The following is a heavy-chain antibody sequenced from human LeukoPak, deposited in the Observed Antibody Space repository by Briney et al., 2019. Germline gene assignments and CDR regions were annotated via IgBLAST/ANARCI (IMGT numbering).Heavy chain of an antibody. CDR2: ISGSGGST. CDR3: TKKGRDGSGSYYNWFDP. V-gene: IGHV3-23*01. J-gene: IGHJ5*02. D-gene: IGHD3-10*01. Sequence: GGSLRLSCAASGFTFSTYAMGWARQAPGKGLEWVSVISGSGGSTYYADSVKGRFTISRDNSKNTLYLQMNSLRAEDTAVYYCTKKGRDGSGSYYNWFDPWGQGTLVTVSS. CDR1: GFTFSTYA.